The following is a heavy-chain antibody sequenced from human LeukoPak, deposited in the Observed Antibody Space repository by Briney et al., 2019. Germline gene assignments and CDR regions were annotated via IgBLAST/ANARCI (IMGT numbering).Heavy chain of an antibody. V-gene: IGHV3-30-3*01. J-gene: IGHJ4*02. D-gene: IGHD2-21*02. CDR1: GFTFSSYA. CDR2: ISYDGSNK. CDR3: ARVSLAYCGGDCYFDY. Sequence: GGSLRLSCAASGFTFSSYAMPWVRQAPGKGLEWVAVISYDGSNKYYADSVKGRFTISRDNSKNTLHLQMNSLRAEDTAVYYCARVSLAYCGGDCYFDYWGQGTLVTVSS.